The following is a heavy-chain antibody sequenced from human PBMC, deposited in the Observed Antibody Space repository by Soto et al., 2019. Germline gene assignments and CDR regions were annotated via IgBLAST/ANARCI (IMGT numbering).Heavy chain of an antibody. J-gene: IGHJ6*02. CDR3: AKSRGSGNNGMDV. CDR1: GFTFSSYG. D-gene: IGHD3-10*01. CDR2: ISYDGSTK. Sequence: QVQLVESGGGVVQPGRSLRLSCAASGFTFSSYGMHWVRQAPGKGLEWVAVISYDGSTKYYADSVKGRFTISRDNSKNTLYLQMNSLRAEDTAVYYCAKSRGSGNNGMDVCGQGTTVTVSS. V-gene: IGHV3-30*18.